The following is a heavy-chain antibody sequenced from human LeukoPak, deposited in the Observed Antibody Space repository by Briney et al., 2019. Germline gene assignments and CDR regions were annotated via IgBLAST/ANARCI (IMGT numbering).Heavy chain of an antibody. J-gene: IGHJ4*02. D-gene: IGHD2-21*01. V-gene: IGHV3-30-3*01. CDR2: ILYDGYDK. Sequence: GGSLRLSCAASGFTFNDYAMYWVRQAPGKGLEWVTRILYDGYDKSYADSVRGRFTISRDNSRNTLYLQMDSLRSEDTAVYYCARDFFPIVDSTWYEIGYWGQGTLVTVSS. CDR3: ARDFFPIVDSTWYEIGY. CDR1: GFTFNDYA.